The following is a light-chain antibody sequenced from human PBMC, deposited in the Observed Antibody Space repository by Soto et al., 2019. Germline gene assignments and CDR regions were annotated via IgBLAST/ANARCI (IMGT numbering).Light chain of an antibody. J-gene: IGLJ2*01. V-gene: IGLV2-23*01. CDR2: EGS. CDR3: CSYAGNSTLV. CDR1: SSDVGNYNF. Sequence: QSALTQPASVSGSPGQSITISCTGTSSDVGNYNFVSWYQQHPVRAPKLMIYEGSKRPSGVSDRFTGSKSGNTASLTISGLQAEDEADYYCCSYAGNSTLVFGGGTKLTVL.